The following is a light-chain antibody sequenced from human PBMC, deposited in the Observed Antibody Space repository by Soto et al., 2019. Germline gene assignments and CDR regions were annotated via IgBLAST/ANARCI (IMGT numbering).Light chain of an antibody. CDR3: QQYNGYSTWT. CDR1: QSISRW. J-gene: IGKJ1*01. CDR2: DAS. V-gene: IGKV1-5*01. Sequence: DIQMTQSPSTLSASVGDRVTITCRASQSISRWLAWYQQKPGKAPKVLIYDASSLKSGVPSRFSGSGSGTEFTLTNSSLQPDDLATYYCQQYNGYSTWTFGQGTKVDIK.